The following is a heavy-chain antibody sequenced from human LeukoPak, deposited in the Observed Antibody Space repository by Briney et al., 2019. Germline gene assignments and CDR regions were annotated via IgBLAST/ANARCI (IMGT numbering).Heavy chain of an antibody. CDR3: ARGKNWLDAFDI. D-gene: IGHD1-1*01. J-gene: IGHJ3*02. CDR1: GYTFTGYY. V-gene: IGHV1-2*06. Sequence: ASVKVSCKASGYTFTGYYMHWVRQAPGQGLEWMGRINPNSGGTNYAQKFQGRVTMTRDTSISTAYMELSRLRSDDTAMYYCARGKNWLDAFDIWGQGTVVTVSS. CDR2: INPNSGGT.